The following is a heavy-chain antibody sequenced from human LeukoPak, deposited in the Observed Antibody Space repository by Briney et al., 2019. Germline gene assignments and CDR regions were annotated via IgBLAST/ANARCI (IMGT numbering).Heavy chain of an antibody. D-gene: IGHD4-17*01. V-gene: IGHV4-30-4*01. CDR3: AREWNIDYGDPSGAFDI. J-gene: IGHJ3*02. CDR1: GGSISSGDYY. CDR2: IYYSGST. Sequence: PSQTLSLTCTVSGGSISSGDYYWSWIRQPPGKGLEWIGYIYYSGSTYYNPSLKSRVTISVDTSKNQFSLKLSSVTAADTAVYYCAREWNIDYGDPSGAFDIWGQGTMVTVSS.